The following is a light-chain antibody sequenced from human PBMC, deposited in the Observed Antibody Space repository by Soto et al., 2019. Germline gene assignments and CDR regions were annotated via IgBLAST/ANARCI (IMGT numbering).Light chain of an antibody. CDR1: QDITNY. CDR2: DAS. Sequence: DIQMTQSPSSLSASVGDRVTITCQASQDITNYLNWYQQKPDKAPKLLIYDASNLQTGVPSRFSGSGSGTDFTFTISSLQPEDIATYYCQQSYIPPITFGQGTRLEIK. V-gene: IGKV1-33*01. CDR3: QQSYIPPIT. J-gene: IGKJ5*01.